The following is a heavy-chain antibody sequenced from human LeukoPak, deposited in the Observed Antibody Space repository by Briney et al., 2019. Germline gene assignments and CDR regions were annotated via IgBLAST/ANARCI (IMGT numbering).Heavy chain of an antibody. J-gene: IGHJ4*02. Sequence: PSETLSLTCTLSGDSTTSSDHYWVWIRQSPGKGLEWIGSVAQSGNTYYRSSLKSRVTISVDTSKNQFSLKLSSVTAADTAVYYCARWAHGGGSYWAVGYYFDYWGQGTLVAVSS. CDR2: VAQSGNT. CDR1: GDSTTSSDHY. D-gene: IGHD1-26*01. V-gene: IGHV4-39*07. CDR3: ARWAHGGGSYWAVGYYFDY.